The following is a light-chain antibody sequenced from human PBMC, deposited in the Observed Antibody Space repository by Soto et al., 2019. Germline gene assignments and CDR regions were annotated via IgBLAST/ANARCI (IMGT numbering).Light chain of an antibody. V-gene: IGLV7-46*01. CDR1: TGAVTSGHY. J-gene: IGLJ3*02. CDR2: HTT. Sequence: QAVVTQEPSLTVSPGGTVTLTCGSSTGAVTSGHYPYWFQQKPGQAHRTLIYHTTNKHSWTPARFSGSLLGDKAALTLSGAQPEDEADYYCLLSYSGASWVFGGGTKVTVL. CDR3: LLSYSGASWV.